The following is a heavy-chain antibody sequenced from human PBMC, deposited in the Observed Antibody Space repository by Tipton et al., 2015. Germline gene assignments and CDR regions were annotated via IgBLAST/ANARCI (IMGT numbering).Heavy chain of an antibody. V-gene: IGHV4-4*01. Sequence: TLSLTCAVSGGSISSSNWWSWVRQPPGKKLEWIGEIYHSGNTNYNPSLKSRITISLNTSKNQFSLKMSSVTAADTAVYFCARDLEHGMDVWGQGTTVTVS. CDR3: ARDLEHGMDV. CDR2: IYHSGNT. J-gene: IGHJ6*02. CDR1: GGSISSSNW.